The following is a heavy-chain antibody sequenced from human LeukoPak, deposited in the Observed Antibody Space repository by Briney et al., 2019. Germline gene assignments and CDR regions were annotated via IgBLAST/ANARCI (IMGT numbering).Heavy chain of an antibody. CDR3: ARSKELNTYYDFWSGLNWYFDL. V-gene: IGHV3-66*01. CDR1: GFTFSSYA. D-gene: IGHD3-3*01. Sequence: GGSLRLSCAASGFTFSSYAMSWVRQAPGKGLEWVSVIYSGGSTYYADSVKGRFTISRDNSKNTLYLQMNSLRAEDTAVYYCARSKELNTYYDFWSGLNWYFDLWGRGTLVTVSS. CDR2: IYSGGST. J-gene: IGHJ2*01.